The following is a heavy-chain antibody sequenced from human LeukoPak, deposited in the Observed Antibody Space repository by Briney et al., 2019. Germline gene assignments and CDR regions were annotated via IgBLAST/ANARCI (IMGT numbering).Heavy chain of an antibody. Sequence: PGGSLRLSCAASGFTFSSYAMSWVRQAPGKGLEWVSAISGSGGSTYYADSVKGRFTISRDNSKNTLYLQMNSLRAEDTAVYYXXKXSAXYSSSWSYFDYWGQGTLVTVSS. CDR2: ISGSGGST. CDR1: GFTFSSYA. D-gene: IGHD6-13*01. CDR3: XKXSAXYSSSWSYFDY. V-gene: IGHV3-23*01. J-gene: IGHJ4*02.